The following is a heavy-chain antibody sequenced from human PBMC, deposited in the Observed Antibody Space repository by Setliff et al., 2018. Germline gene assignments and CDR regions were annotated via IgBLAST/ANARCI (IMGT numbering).Heavy chain of an antibody. V-gene: IGHV4-39*01. CDR1: GGSVSSTSYY. J-gene: IGHJ5*01. CDR3: ASRTTGPGGWFDY. CDR2: IYYTGTT. Sequence: LSLTCTVSGGSVSSTSYYWGWIRQPPGKGLEWIGTIYYTGTTYYSPSLKSRVTISVDTSKNQFSLRLTSVTAADTAIYYCASRTTGPGGWFDYWGQGALVTSPQ. D-gene: IGHD1-1*01.